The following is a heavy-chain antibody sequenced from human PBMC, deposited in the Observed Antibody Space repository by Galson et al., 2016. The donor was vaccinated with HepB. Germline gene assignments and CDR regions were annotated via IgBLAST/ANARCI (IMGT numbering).Heavy chain of an antibody. D-gene: IGHD1-26*01. CDR1: GFTFSSYS. J-gene: IGHJ4*02. CDR3: ARGDIVGAIFDY. V-gene: IGHV3-21*01. CDR2: ISSSSSYI. Sequence: PLRLSCAASGFTFSSYSMNWVRQAPGKGLEWVSSISSSSSYIYYADSVKGRFTISRDNAKNSLYLQMNSLRAEDTAVYYCARGDIVGAIFDYWGQGTLVTVSS.